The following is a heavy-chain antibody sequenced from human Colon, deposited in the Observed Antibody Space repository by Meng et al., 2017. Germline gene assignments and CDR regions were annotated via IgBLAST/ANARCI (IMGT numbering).Heavy chain of an antibody. CDR1: GGSLSGYY. J-gene: IGHJ4*02. V-gene: IGHV4-34*01. CDR2: SDHFGNT. CDR3: ARGGLTPIRIDH. Sequence: QVQLQQWGAGLLKPSETLSLTCAVFGGSLSGYYCNWFRQPPGKGLEWIGGSDHFGNTIYNPSLKSRVTISEDTSKNQFSLKLSSVTAADTAVYYCARGGLTPIRIDHWGQGTLVTVSS.